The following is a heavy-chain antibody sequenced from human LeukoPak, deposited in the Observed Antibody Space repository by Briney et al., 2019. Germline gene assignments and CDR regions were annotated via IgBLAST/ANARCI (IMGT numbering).Heavy chain of an antibody. CDR1: GFTFSRFG. CDR3: ARDWFHAIDY. J-gene: IGHJ4*02. Sequence: GGTLRLSCAASGFTFSRFGMSWIRQAPGKGLEWVSAISSTGGTAYYADSVKGRFTISRDNSKNTLYLQMNSLRAEDTAVYYCARDWFHAIDYWGQGTLVTVSS. V-gene: IGHV3-23*01. D-gene: IGHD2/OR15-2a*01. CDR2: ISSTGGTA.